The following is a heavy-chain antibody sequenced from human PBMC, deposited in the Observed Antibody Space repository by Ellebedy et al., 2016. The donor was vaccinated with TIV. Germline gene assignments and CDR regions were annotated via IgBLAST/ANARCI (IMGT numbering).Heavy chain of an antibody. CDR2: IYQDGGVQ. CDR1: GFSFRSYW. D-gene: IGHD4-17*01. J-gene: IGHJ5*02. Sequence: GGSLRLSCVASGFSFRSYWMSWVRQVPGKGLEWVANIYQDGGVQYYVHSVKGRFTSSRDNADNSLFLQMNSLRAEDTAVYYCARRGSYGDYAVQINSGFDTWGRGTLVAVSS. V-gene: IGHV3-7*01. CDR3: ARRGSYGDYAVQINSGFDT.